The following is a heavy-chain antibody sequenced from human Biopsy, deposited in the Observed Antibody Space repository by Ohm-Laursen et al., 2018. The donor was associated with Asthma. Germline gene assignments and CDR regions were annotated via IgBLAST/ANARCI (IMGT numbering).Heavy chain of an antibody. CDR1: GGTFNTYV. D-gene: IGHD2-2*01. CDR2: INSVFGTT. J-gene: IGHJ4*02. V-gene: IGHV1-69*01. Sequence: SVKVSCKSLGGTFNTYVISWVRQAPGQGLEWMGGINSVFGTTTYPQKFQDRVTIAADDSTSTVYMELSSLRSEDTAVYYCARKAGSCISRTCYSLDFWGQGTLVTVSS. CDR3: ARKAGSCISRTCYSLDF.